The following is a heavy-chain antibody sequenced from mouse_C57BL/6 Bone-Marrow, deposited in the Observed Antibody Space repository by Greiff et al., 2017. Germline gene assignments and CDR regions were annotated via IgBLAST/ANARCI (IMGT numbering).Heavy chain of an antibody. V-gene: IGHV1-53*01. CDR3: ARSLLGYKWYFNV. J-gene: IGHJ1*03. CDR2: INPSNGGT. D-gene: IGHD1-3*01. CDR1: AYTFTSYW. Sequence: VQLQQPGTELVKPGASVKLSCKASAYTFTSYWTHWVKQRPGQGLEWTGNINPSNGGTNYNEKFKSKATLTVDKSSSTAYMQLSSLTSEYSAVYYCARSLLGYKWYFNVWGTGATDTVST.